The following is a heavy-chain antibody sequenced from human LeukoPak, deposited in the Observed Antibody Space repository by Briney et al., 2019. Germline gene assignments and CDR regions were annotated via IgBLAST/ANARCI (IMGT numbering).Heavy chain of an antibody. J-gene: IGHJ4*02. Sequence: YPGGSLRLSCAASGFTFSSYNMNWVRQAPGKGLEWVSFISSSSSYIYYADSLKGRFTISRDNAKNSLYLQMNSLRAEDTALYYCAKAADGYNSREMDYWGQGTLVTVSS. CDR3: AKAADGYNSREMDY. CDR1: GFTFSSYN. V-gene: IGHV3-21*04. D-gene: IGHD5-24*01. CDR2: ISSSSSYI.